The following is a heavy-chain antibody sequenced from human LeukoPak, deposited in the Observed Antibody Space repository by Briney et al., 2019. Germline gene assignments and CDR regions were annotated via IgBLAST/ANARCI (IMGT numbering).Heavy chain of an antibody. Sequence: SETLSLTCSVSGGSISYYYWSWIRQPAGKGLEWIGRIYSSGSTNYNPSLKSRVTMSVDTSKNQSSLKLSSVTAADTAVYYCARDIRSSYYFDYWGQGTLVTVSS. V-gene: IGHV4-4*07. J-gene: IGHJ4*02. CDR3: ARDIRSSYYFDY. CDR1: GGSISYYY. CDR2: IYSSGST.